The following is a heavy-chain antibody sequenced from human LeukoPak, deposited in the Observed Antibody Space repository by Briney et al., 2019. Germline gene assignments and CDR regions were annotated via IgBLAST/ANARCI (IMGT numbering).Heavy chain of an antibody. CDR3: ARDRYRRNSETIVGATSY. D-gene: IGHD1-26*01. CDR1: GYTSTSYA. V-gene: IGHV7-4-1*02. CDR2: INTNTGNP. Sequence: ASVKVSCKASGYTSTSYAMNWVRQAPGQGLEWVGWINTNTGNPTYAQGFAGRFVFSLDTSVSTAYLQISSLKAEDTAVYYCARDRYRRNSETIVGATSYWGQGTLVTVSS. J-gene: IGHJ4*02.